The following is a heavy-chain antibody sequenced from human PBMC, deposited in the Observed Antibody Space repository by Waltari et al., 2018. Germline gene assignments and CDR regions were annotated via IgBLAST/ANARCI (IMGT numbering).Heavy chain of an antibody. CDR1: GFTFSSYA. V-gene: IGHV3-30-3*01. CDR2: ISHDGSNK. J-gene: IGHJ6*02. Sequence: QVQLVESGGGVVQPGRSLRLSCAASGFTFSSYAMHWVRQAPGKGLGLWAVISHDGSNKYYAHSVKGRFTISRDKSKNTLYLQMNILRAEDTAVYYCARGGSIAAASYGMDVWGQGTTVTVSS. CDR3: ARGGSIAAASYGMDV. D-gene: IGHD6-13*01.